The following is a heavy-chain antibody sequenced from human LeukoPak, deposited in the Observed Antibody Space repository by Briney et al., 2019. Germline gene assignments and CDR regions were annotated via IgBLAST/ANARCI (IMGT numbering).Heavy chain of an antibody. Sequence: GGSLRLSCAASGFTLSDHYIDWVRQAPGKVLEWFGRIRNKANSYTTEYAASVKGRFTISTDDSKNSLYLQMNSLKTEDTAVYYCGRTQRAGRTVYGMDVWGQGTTVTVSS. CDR3: GRTQRAGRTVYGMDV. V-gene: IGHV3-72*01. CDR2: IRNKANSYTT. J-gene: IGHJ6*02. D-gene: IGHD3-10*01. CDR1: GFTLSDHY.